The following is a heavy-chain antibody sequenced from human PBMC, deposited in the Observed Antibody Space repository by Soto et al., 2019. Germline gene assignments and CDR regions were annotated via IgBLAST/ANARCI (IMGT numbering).Heavy chain of an antibody. CDR3: ARVRVMTFGGVIVIDDLWDY. CDR1: GFTFSSYG. J-gene: IGHJ4*02. V-gene: IGHV3-33*01. Sequence: QVQLVESGGGVVQPGRSLRLSCGASGFTFSSYGMHWVRQAPGKGLELVAVIWYDGSNKYYADSVKGRFTISRDNSKNTLYLQMNSLRAEDTAVYYCARVRVMTFGGVIVIDDLWDYWGQGTLVTVSS. CDR2: IWYDGSNK. D-gene: IGHD3-16*02.